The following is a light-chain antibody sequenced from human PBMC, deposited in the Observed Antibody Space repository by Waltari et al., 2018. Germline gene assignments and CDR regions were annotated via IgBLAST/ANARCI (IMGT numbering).Light chain of an antibody. CDR1: SRDAGDYTY. J-gene: IGLJ3*02. Sequence: QSALTQPASVSGSPVQSLTISCTGTSRDAGDYTYVSLYQQHPGKAPQLRIYDVSNRPSGVSNRFSGSKSGNTASLTISGLQAEDEADYYCSSYTSSSWVFGGGTKLTVL. CDR3: SSYTSSSWV. CDR2: DVS. V-gene: IGLV2-14*03.